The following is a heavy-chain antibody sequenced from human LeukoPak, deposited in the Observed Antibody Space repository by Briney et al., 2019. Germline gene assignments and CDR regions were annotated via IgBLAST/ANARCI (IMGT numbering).Heavy chain of an antibody. Sequence: SVKVSCKASGGTFGSYAISWVRQAPGQGLEWMGRIIPILGIANYAQKFRGRVTITADKSTSTAYMELSSLRSEDTAVYYCARDTAAARYFDYWGQGTLVTVSS. CDR3: ARDTAAARYFDY. D-gene: IGHD6-13*01. CDR1: GGTFGSYA. CDR2: IIPILGIA. V-gene: IGHV1-69*04. J-gene: IGHJ4*02.